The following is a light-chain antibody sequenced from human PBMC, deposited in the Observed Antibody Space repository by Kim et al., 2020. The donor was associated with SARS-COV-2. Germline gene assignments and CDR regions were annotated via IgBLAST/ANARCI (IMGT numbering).Light chain of an antibody. CDR1: QSVSSSS. CDR3: QRYGSSPWT. CDR2: GAS. Sequence: SPGKSATLSGRASQSVSSSSLAWYQQKPGQAPRLLIFGASSRATGIPDRFSGRGSGTDFTLTISRLEPEDFAVYYCQRYGSSPWTFGQGTKVDIK. J-gene: IGKJ1*01. V-gene: IGKV3-20*01.